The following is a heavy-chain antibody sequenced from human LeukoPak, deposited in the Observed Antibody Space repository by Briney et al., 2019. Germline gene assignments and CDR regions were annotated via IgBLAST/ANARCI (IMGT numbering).Heavy chain of an antibody. J-gene: IGHJ4*02. CDR3: ARDPDSSGWYNSVDY. V-gene: IGHV1-69*13. Sequence: ASVKVSCKASGGTFSSYAISWVRQAPGQGLEWMGGIIPIFGTANYAQKFQGRVTITADESTSTAYMELSSLRSEDTAVYYCARDPDSSGWYNSVDYWGQGTLVTVSS. CDR2: IIPIFGTA. CDR1: GGTFSSYA. D-gene: IGHD6-19*01.